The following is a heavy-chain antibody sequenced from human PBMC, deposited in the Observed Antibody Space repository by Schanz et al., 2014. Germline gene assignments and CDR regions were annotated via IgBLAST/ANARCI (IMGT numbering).Heavy chain of an antibody. V-gene: IGHV3-23*04. D-gene: IGHD2-15*01. J-gene: IGHJ5*01. CDR3: AKTPREYCNYDNCPNWFDS. Sequence: VQLVDSGGGLVQPGGSLRLSCASSGFSFTTYAMSWVRQAPGKGLEWVSSISSGGGSTYYADSVKGRFTISRDNSKNTLYLQMNSLRAEDTAVYYCAKTPREYCNYDNCPNWFDSWGQGTLVTASS. CDR2: ISSGGGST. CDR1: GFSFTTYA.